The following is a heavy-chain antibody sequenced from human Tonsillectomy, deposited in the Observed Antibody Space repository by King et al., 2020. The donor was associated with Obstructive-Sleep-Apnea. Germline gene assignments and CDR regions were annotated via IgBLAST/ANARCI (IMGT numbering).Heavy chain of an antibody. Sequence: VQLVESGGGLVKPGGSLRLSCAASGFTFSSYSMNWVRQAPGKGLEWVSSISSSSSYIYYADSVKGRFTISRDNAKNSLYLQMNSLRAEDTAVYYCAVLAGYYYYGMDVWGQGTTVTVSS. CDR3: AVLAGYYYYGMDV. CDR1: GFTFSSYS. J-gene: IGHJ6*02. CDR2: ISSSSSYI. V-gene: IGHV3-21*01.